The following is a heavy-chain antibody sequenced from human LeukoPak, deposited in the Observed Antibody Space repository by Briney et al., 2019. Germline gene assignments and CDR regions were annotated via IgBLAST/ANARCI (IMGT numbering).Heavy chain of an antibody. CDR2: ISSSSSTI. V-gene: IGHV3-48*04. D-gene: IGHD3-10*01. Sequence: GGSLRLSCAASTFSFSSYSMNCVRQAPGKLLEWVSYISSSSSTIYYADSVKGRFTISRDNAKNSLYLQMNSLRAEDTAVYYCAREGARPSGYYYYMDVWGKGTTVTVSS. CDR1: TFSFSSYS. CDR3: AREGARPSGYYYYMDV. J-gene: IGHJ6*03.